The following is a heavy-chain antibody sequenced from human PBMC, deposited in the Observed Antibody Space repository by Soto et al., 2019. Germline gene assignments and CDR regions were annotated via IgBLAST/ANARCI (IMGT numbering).Heavy chain of an antibody. V-gene: IGHV3-33*01. CDR1: VFPFSSYG. D-gene: IGHD7-27*01. CDR2: IWYDGSNK. Sequence: GGSLRLSCAASVFPFSSYGMHWVRQAPGKGLEWVAVIWYDGSNKYYADSVKGRFTISRDNSKNTLYLQMNSLRAEDTAVYYCAREWRRNCGVLRGPFDYWGQGTLVTVSS. J-gene: IGHJ4*02. CDR3: AREWRRNCGVLRGPFDY.